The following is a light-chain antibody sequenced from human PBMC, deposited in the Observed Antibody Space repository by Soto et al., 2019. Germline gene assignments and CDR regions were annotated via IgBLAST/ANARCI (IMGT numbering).Light chain of an antibody. CDR2: EVN. Sequence: QSALTQPASVSGSPGQSITISCTGTSSDIGVYNYVSWFQQHPGKAPKLMIYEVNNRPSGVSDRFSGSKSANTASLTISGLQAEDEADYYSASFTTTRTWVFGGGTQLTVL. V-gene: IGLV2-14*01. J-gene: IGLJ3*02. CDR1: SSDIGVYNY. CDR3: ASFTTTRTWV.